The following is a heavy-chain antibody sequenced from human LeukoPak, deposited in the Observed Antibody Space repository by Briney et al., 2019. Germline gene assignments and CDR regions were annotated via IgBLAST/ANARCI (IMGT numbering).Heavy chain of an antibody. Sequence: PGGSLRLSCAASGFTFTSYGMSWVRQAPGKGLEWVSAIGGSGGYTYYADSVKGRFTISRDNSKNTLYLQMNSLRAEDTAVYYCASGTYYDFWSGYSPMDVWGKGTTVTVSS. V-gene: IGHV3-23*01. CDR2: IGGSGGYT. D-gene: IGHD3-3*01. CDR3: ASGTYYDFWSGYSPMDV. CDR1: GFTFTSYG. J-gene: IGHJ6*03.